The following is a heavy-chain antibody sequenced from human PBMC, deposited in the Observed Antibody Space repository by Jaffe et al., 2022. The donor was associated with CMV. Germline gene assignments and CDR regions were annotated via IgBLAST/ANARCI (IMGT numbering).Heavy chain of an antibody. Sequence: EVQLVESGGGLVKPGGSLRLSCAASGFTFSTYSMNWVRQAPGKGLEWVSSISSSSTYIYHADSVKGRFTISRDNAKNSLYLQMNSLRAEDTAVYYCARGTNYYDSSGYYLSRDYWGQGTLVTVSS. D-gene: IGHD3-22*01. V-gene: IGHV3-21*01. CDR3: ARGTNYYDSSGYYLSRDY. J-gene: IGHJ4*02. CDR1: GFTFSTYS. CDR2: ISSSSTYI.